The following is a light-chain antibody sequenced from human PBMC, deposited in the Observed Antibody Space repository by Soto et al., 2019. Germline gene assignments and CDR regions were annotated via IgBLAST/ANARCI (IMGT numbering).Light chain of an antibody. CDR1: QGISNY. CDR3: QKANSAPRT. J-gene: IGKJ1*01. CDR2: AAF. V-gene: IGKV1-27*01. Sequence: DMQMTQSPSSLSASVGDRVTITCRASQGISNYLAWYQQKPGKVPKLLIYAAFTLQSAVPSRFSGSGSGTDFTLTISSLQPKDVATYYCQKANSAPRTFGQGTKVDIK.